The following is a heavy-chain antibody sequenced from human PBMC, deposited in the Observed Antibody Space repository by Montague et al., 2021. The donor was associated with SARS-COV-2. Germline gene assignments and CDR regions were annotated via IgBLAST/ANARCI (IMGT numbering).Heavy chain of an antibody. CDR1: GGSISAGYY. Sequence: TLPLTCTVSGGSISAGYYWTWIRQIPGKGLEWIGYIYYSGSTXYNPSLKSRVIMSIDTSKHQFSLKVSSVTAADTATYFCASAIAVADTHYYYYGMDVWGQGTTVTVSS. CDR3: ASAIAVADTHYYYYGMDV. V-gene: IGHV4-31*03. D-gene: IGHD6-19*01. CDR2: IYYSGST. J-gene: IGHJ6*02.